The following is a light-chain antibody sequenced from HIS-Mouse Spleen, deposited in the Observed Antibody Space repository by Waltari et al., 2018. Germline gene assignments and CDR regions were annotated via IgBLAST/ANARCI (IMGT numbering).Light chain of an antibody. J-gene: IGKJ2*01. CDR3: QQYYSTPYT. Sequence: DIVMTQYPDSLAVSLGERATINCKFSHSVLYSSNNKNYLAWYQQKPGQPPKLLIYWASTRESGVPDRFSGSGSGTDFTLTISSLQAEDVAVYYCQQYYSTPYTFGQGTKLEIK. CDR1: HSVLYSSNNKNY. V-gene: IGKV4-1*01. CDR2: WAS.